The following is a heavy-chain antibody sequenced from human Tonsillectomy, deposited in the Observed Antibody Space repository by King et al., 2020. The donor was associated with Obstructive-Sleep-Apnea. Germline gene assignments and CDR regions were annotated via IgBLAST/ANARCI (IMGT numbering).Heavy chain of an antibody. J-gene: IGHJ4*02. V-gene: IGHV4-30-4*01. Sequence: HVQLQESGPGLLKPSQTLSLTCTVSGGSISSGDYYWSWIRQPPGKGLEWIGYIYYSGSTYYNPSLKSRVTISVDTSKNQFSLKLSSVTAADTAVYYCARDRTWIQLWSDWGQGTLVTVSS. CDR1: GGSISSGDYY. CDR3: ARDRTWIQLWSD. D-gene: IGHD5-18*01. CDR2: IYYSGST.